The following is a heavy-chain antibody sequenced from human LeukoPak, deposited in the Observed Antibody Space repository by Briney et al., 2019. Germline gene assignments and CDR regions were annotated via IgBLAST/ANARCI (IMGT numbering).Heavy chain of an antibody. CDR3: ARVRAAAGTSWFDP. CDR2: INHSGST. CDR1: GGSFSGYY. J-gene: IGHJ5*02. D-gene: IGHD6-13*01. V-gene: IGHV4-34*01. Sequence: KPSETLSLTCAVYGGSFSGYYWSWIRQPPGKGLERIGEINHSGSTNYNPSLKSRVTISVDTSKNQLSLKLNSVTAADTAVYYCARVRAAAGTSWFDPWGQGTLVTVSS.